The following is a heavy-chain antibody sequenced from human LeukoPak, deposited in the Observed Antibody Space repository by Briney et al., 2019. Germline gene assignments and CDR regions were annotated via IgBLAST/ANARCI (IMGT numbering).Heavy chain of an antibody. CDR1: GYTFTSYG. D-gene: IGHD2-15*01. J-gene: IGHJ4*02. CDR2: FSAYNGET. CDR3: ARDEPLDVVVVAATLFDY. Sequence: ASVKVSCKASGYTFTSYGISWVRQAPGQGLGWLGWFSAYNGETNYAQKLQGRVTMTTNTSTITAYMELRSLRSDDTAVYYCARDEPLDVVVVAATLFDYWGQGTLVTVSS. V-gene: IGHV1-18*01.